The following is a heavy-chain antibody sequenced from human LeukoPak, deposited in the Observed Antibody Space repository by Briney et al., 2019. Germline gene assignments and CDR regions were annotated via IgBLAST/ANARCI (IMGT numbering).Heavy chain of an antibody. CDR3: AREDDWNYEDY. D-gene: IGHD1-7*01. J-gene: IGHJ4*02. V-gene: IGHV3-7*01. Sequence: GGSLRLSRAASGFTFSNYWMSWVRQAPGKGLEWVANIKQDGSEKYYVNSVKGRLTISRDNAKNSLYLQMNSLRAEDTAIYYCAREDDWNYEDYWGQGTLVTVSS. CDR1: GFTFSNYW. CDR2: IKQDGSEK.